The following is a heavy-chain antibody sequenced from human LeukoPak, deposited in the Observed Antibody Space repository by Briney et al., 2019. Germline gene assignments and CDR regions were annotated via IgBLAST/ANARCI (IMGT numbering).Heavy chain of an antibody. CDR3: VREGYYDSSGYLGVFDY. CDR1: GFTFSSYG. CDR2: ISDSSSTK. D-gene: IGHD3-22*01. J-gene: IGHJ4*02. V-gene: IGHV3-48*03. Sequence: GGSLRLSCAASGFTFSSYGMNWVRQAPGKGLEWVSYISDSSSTKYYADSVKGRFTISRDNAKNSMYLQMNSLRAEDTAVYYCVREGYYDSSGYLGVFDYWGQGTLVTVSS.